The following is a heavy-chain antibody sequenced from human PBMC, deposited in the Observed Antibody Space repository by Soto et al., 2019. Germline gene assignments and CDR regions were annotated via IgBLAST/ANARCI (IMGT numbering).Heavy chain of an antibody. D-gene: IGHD4-17*01. CDR2: IKEDGSER. V-gene: IGHV3-7*04. Sequence: EVQLVESGGGLVQPGGSLRLSCAASGFTFSSYWMSWVRQAPGKGLEWVANIKEDGSERYYVDSVKGRFTISRDNAKNSLYLQMNSLRAEDAAVYYCARAYGADKEDYWGQGTLVTVSS. J-gene: IGHJ4*02. CDR1: GFTFSSYW. CDR3: ARAYGADKEDY.